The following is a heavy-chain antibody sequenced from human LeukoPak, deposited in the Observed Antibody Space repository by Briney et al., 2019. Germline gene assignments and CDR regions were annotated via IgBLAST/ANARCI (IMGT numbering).Heavy chain of an antibody. CDR2: TYYRSKWYH. J-gene: IGHJ4*02. CDR3: ASHDFEY. CDR1: GDSVSSNSAT. Sequence: SQTLSLTCPISGDSVSSNSATWIWIRQSPSRGLESLGSTYYRSKWYHDYAVSVKSRITINPDTSKNQFSLPLNSVTREDTAVYYCASHDFEYWGQGTLVTVSS. V-gene: IGHV6-1*01.